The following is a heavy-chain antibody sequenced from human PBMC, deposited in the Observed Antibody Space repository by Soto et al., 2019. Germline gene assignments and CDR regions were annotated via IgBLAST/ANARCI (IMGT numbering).Heavy chain of an antibody. CDR2: IYYSGST. J-gene: IGHJ3*02. CDR1: GGSISSYY. D-gene: IGHD1-1*01. Sequence: QVQLQESGPGLVKPSETLSLTCTVSGGSISSYYWSWIRQPPGKGLEWIGYIYYSGSTNYNPSLTSRVTISVDTSKNQFSLKLSSVTAADTAVYYCARRTGTPGGFAFDIWGQGTMVTVSS. V-gene: IGHV4-59*01. CDR3: ARRTGTPGGFAFDI.